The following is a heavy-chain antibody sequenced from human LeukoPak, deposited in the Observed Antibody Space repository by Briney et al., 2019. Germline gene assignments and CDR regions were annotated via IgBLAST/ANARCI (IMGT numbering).Heavy chain of an antibody. Sequence: SETLSLTCTVSGGSISSYYWSWIRQPPGKGLEWIGYIYYSGSTNYNPSLKSRVTISVDTSKNQFSLKLSSVTAADTAVYYCARLSPEKYDSSGYWFDYWGQGTLVTVSS. J-gene: IGHJ4*02. CDR1: GGSISSYY. D-gene: IGHD3-22*01. CDR2: IYYSGST. CDR3: ARLSPEKYDSSGYWFDY. V-gene: IGHV4-59*08.